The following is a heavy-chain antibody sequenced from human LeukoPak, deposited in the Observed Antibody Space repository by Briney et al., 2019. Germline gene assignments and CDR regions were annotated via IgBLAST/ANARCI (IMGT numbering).Heavy chain of an antibody. CDR1: GFAFDDYG. Sequence: SGGSLRLSCAASGFAFDDYGMSWVRQAPGKGLEWVSGINWNGGSTGYADSVKGRFTISRDNAKNSLYLQMNSLRAEDTAVYYCARVHLLDDILTGCYMDVWGKGTTVTVSS. CDR2: INWNGGST. D-gene: IGHD3-9*01. CDR3: ARVHLLDDILTGCYMDV. J-gene: IGHJ6*03. V-gene: IGHV3-20*04.